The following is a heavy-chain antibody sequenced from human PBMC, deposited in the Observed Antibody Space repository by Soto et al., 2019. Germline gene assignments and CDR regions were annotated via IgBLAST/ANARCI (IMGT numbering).Heavy chain of an antibody. Sequence: QVQLVESGGGLVKPGGSLRLSCAASGFTFSDYYMSWIRQVLGKGLECVSYTSRSSSYTNYPDSVKGRFTISRDNAKKSLYLQMNSLRAEDTAVYYCARGGYRPYFDPWGQGTLVTVSS. D-gene: IGHD1-1*01. CDR2: TSRSSSYT. V-gene: IGHV3-11*05. CDR3: ARGGYRPYFDP. J-gene: IGHJ5*02. CDR1: GFTFSDYY.